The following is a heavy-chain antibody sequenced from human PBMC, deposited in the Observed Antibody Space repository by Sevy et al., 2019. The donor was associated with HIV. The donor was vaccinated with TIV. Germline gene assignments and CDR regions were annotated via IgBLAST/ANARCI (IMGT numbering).Heavy chain of an antibody. CDR1: GFTFTSDY. V-gene: IGHV3-74*01. CDR3: ARGSRGTFGS. J-gene: IGHJ4*02. D-gene: IGHD1-26*01. Sequence: GGSLRLSCAASGFTFTSDYMHWVRQPPGKGLVWVSHINTDGKIIRYADSGKGRFTTSKDNAKNTQYLQMNRLRAEDTAVYYCARGSRGTFGSWGQGTLVTVSS. CDR2: INTDGKII.